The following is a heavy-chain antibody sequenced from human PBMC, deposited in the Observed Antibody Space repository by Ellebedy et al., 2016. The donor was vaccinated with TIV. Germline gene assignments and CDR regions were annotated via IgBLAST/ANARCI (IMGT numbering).Heavy chain of an antibody. CDR3: ARGWSTPDS. CDR2: INQDGSAK. CDR1: GFTFSRNW. Sequence: GESLKISCAASGFTFSRNWMSWVRQAPGKGLEWVANINQDGSAKYYVDSVKGRFTISRDNAQNSLFLQMNSLRAEDTAVYYCARGWSTPDSWGQGTLVIVSS. V-gene: IGHV3-7*02. J-gene: IGHJ4*02. D-gene: IGHD2-8*02.